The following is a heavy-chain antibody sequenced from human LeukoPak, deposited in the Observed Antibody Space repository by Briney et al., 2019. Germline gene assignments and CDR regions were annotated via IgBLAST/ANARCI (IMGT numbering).Heavy chain of an antibody. CDR2: IGASGSSR. D-gene: IGHD2-2*01. CDR1: GFTFSSHA. V-gene: IGHV3-23*01. J-gene: IGHJ4*02. CDR3: ARLSSSGYSSDN. Sequence: PGGSLRLSCAASGFTFSSHAMIWVRQAPGKGLEYVSSIGASGSSRYYSDSVKGRFTISRDSSKNTLDLQMNSLRAEDTAIYFCARLSSSGYSSDNWGQGTLVTVSS.